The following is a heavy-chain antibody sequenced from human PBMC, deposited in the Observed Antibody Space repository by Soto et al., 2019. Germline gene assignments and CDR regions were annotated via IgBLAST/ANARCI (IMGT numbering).Heavy chain of an antibody. Sequence: QVQLQESGPGLVKPSETLSLTCTVSGGSISSYYWSWIRQPPGKGLEWIGYIYYSGSTNYNPSLKSRVTISVDTSKNQFSLELSSVTAADTAVYYCAGTGGGRYDYIWGSYRSWFDPWGQGTLVTVSS. V-gene: IGHV4-59*01. CDR3: AGTGGGRYDYIWGSYRSWFDP. J-gene: IGHJ5*02. CDR2: IYYSGST. D-gene: IGHD3-16*02. CDR1: GGSISSYY.